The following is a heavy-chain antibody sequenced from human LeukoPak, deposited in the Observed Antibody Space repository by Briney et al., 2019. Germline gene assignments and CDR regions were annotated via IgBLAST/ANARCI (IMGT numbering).Heavy chain of an antibody. V-gene: IGHV3-23*01. CDR3: AKDLAGSGSYSFDY. CDR2: TSGSGGST. Sequence: GGSLRLSCAASGFTFSNYAMNWVRQAPRRGLEGVSATSGSGGSTYYADSVKGRFTISRDNSKNTLYLQMNSLRAEDTAVYYCAKDLAGSGSYSFDYSGEGTL. J-gene: IGHJ4*02. D-gene: IGHD1-26*01. CDR1: GFTFSNYA.